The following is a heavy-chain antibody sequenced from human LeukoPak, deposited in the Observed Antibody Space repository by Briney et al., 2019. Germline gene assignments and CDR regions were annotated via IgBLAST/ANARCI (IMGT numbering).Heavy chain of an antibody. D-gene: IGHD2-15*01. V-gene: IGHV4-38-2*02. CDR3: ARGYCSGGSCYSYYYYNYMDV. CDR2: IYHSGST. CDR1: GFSITSSYY. J-gene: IGHJ6*03. Sequence: PSETLSLTCNVSGFSITSSYYWSWIRQPPGKGLEWIGSIYHSGSTYYNPSLKSRVTISVDTSKNQFSLKLSSVTAADTAVYYCARGYCSGGSCYSYYYYNYMDVWGKGTTVTVSS.